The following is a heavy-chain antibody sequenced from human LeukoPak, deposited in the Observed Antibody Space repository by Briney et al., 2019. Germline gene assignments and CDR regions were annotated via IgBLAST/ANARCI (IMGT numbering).Heavy chain of an antibody. CDR3: ATYYDGRPYKLDY. CDR2: VHPSESP. J-gene: IGHJ4*02. V-gene: IGHV4-4*02. D-gene: IGHD3-16*01. Sequence: SETLSLTCAVSGGSISNSNWWSWVRQPPGEGLEWLGEVHPSESPNYNSSLKNRVTMLLDKSKNQFSLELTSVTAADTAVYYCATYYDGRPYKLDYWGPGTLVTVSS. CDR1: GGSISNSNW.